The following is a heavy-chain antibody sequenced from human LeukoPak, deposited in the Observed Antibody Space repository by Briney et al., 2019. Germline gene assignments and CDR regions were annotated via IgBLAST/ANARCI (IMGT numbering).Heavy chain of an antibody. CDR1: GYTFTGYY. CDR3: ARGAGYYKANAFDI. J-gene: IGHJ3*02. D-gene: IGHD3-22*01. V-gene: IGHV1-2*02. Sequence: ASVKVSCKASGYTFTGYYMHWVPQAPGQGLEWMGWINPNSGGTNYAQKFQGRVTMTRDTSISTAYMELSRLRSDDTAVYYCARGAGYYKANAFDIWGQGTMVTVSS. CDR2: INPNSGGT.